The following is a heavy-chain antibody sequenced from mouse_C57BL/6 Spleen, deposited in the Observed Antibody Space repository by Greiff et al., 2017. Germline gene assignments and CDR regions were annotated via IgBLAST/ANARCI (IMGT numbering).Heavy chain of an antibody. V-gene: IGHV5-4*01. Sequence: EVHLVESGGGLVKPGGSLKLSCAASGFTFSSYAMSWVRQTPEKRLEWVATISDGGSYTYYPDNVKGRFTISRDNAKNNLYLQMSHLKSEDTAMYYCARDNYDYDDGYAMDYWGQGTSVTVSS. J-gene: IGHJ4*01. CDR3: ARDNYDYDDGYAMDY. D-gene: IGHD2-4*01. CDR2: ISDGGSYT. CDR1: GFTFSSYA.